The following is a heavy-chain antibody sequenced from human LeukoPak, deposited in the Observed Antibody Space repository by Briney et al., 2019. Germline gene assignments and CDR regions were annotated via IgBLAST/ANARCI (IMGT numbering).Heavy chain of an antibody. J-gene: IGHJ4*02. CDR2: IYYSGST. D-gene: IGHD2-21*02. V-gene: IGHV4-59*01. CDR3: ARDSSYCGGDCYSFDY. Sequence: PSETLSLTCTVYGGSISSYYWSWIRQPPGKGLEWIGYIYYSGSTNYNPSLKSRVTISVDTSKNQFSLKLSSVTAADTAVYYCARDSSYCGGDCYSFDYWGQGTLVTVSS. CDR1: GGSISSYY.